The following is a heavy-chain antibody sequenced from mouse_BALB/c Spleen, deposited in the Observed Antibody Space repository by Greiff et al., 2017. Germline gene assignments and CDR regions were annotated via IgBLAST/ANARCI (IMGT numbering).Heavy chain of an antibody. V-gene: IGHV5-12-1*01. CDR3: ARCDGYYGAMDY. CDR2: ISSGGGST. CDR1: GFAFSSYD. J-gene: IGHJ4*01. D-gene: IGHD2-3*01. Sequence: EVQGVESGGGLVKPGGSLKLSCAASGFAFSSYDMSWVRQTPEKRLEWVAYISSGGGSTYYPDTVKGRFTISRDNAKNTLYLQMSSLKSEDTAMYYCARCDGYYGAMDYWGQGTSVTVSS.